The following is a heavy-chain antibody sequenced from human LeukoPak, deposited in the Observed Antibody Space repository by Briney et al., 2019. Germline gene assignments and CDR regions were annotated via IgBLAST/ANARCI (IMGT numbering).Heavy chain of an antibody. Sequence: ASVKVSCKASGYTFTDYYIHWVRQAPGQGLEWMGWINPNCGDTDFAQKFQGMVTMTRDTSISTAYMELSRLRSDDTAVFYCARSNTSGYYPPTLRYWGQGTLVAVSS. CDR3: ARSNTSGYYPPTLRY. D-gene: IGHD3-22*01. CDR1: GYTFTDYY. V-gene: IGHV1-2*02. J-gene: IGHJ4*02. CDR2: INPNCGDT.